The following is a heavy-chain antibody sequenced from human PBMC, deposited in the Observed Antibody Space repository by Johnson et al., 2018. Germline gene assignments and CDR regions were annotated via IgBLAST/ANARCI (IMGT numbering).Heavy chain of an antibody. Sequence: QDRLVQSGAEVKKPGSSVKVSCKASGGTFSSYAISWVRQAPGQGLEWMGGIIPIFGTTNYAQKFQGRVTITADESPNTAYMELSSLRSEDPAVYYCARVVSTQTYYYYYMDVWGKGTTVTVSS. CDR3: ARVVSTQTYYYYYMDV. J-gene: IGHJ6*03. CDR2: IIPIFGTT. V-gene: IGHV1-69*12. CDR1: GGTFSSYA. D-gene: IGHD5/OR15-5a*01.